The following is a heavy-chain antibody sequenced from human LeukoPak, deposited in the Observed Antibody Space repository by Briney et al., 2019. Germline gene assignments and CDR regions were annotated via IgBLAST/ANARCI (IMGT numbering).Heavy chain of an antibody. V-gene: IGHV4-39*07. D-gene: IGHD3-22*01. CDR3: ARDLYYYDSSGYSPRYFDY. CDR1: GGSISSSSYY. Sequence: SETLSLTCTVSGGSISSSSYYWGWIRQPPGKGLEWIGSIYYSGSTNYNPSLKSRVTMSVDTSKNQFSLKLSSVTAADTAVYYCARDLYYYDSSGYSPRYFDYWGQGTLVTVSS. CDR2: IYYSGST. J-gene: IGHJ4*02.